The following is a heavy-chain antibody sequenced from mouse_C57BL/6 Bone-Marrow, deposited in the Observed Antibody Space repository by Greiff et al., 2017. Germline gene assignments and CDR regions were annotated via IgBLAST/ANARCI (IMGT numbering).Heavy chain of an antibody. CDR1: GYTFTDYN. D-gene: IGHD2-2*01. Sequence: EVQLQQSGPELVKPGASVKMSCKASGYTFTDYNMHWVKQSHGKSLEWIGYLNPNNGGTSYNQKFKGKATLTVYKYSSTAYMELRSLTSEDSAVYYCANDLLWLRRYYYAMDYWGQGTSVTVSS. J-gene: IGHJ4*01. CDR2: LNPNNGGT. V-gene: IGHV1-22*01. CDR3: ANDLLWLRRYYYAMDY.